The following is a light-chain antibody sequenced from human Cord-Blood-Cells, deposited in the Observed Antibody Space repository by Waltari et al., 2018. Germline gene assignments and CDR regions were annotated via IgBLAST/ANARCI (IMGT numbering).Light chain of an antibody. J-gene: IGKJ1*01. CDR1: QGISSY. Sequence: AIRMTQSPSSFSASTGDRVTITCRASQGISSYLAWYQQKPGKAPKLLIYAASTLQSGVPSRFSGSGSGTDFTLTISGRQSEDFATYYCQQYYSYPPTFGQGTKVEIK. CDR2: AAS. V-gene: IGKV1-8*01. CDR3: QQYYSYPPT.